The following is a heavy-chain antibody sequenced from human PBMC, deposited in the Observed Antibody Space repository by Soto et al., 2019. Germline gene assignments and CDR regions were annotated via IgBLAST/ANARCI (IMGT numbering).Heavy chain of an antibody. V-gene: IGHV4-4*02. D-gene: IGHD1-7*01. CDR2: IYRTGST. CDR3: AGRDPGTSVDY. CDR1: GGSFTSNNW. J-gene: IGHJ4*02. Sequence: PSETLSLTCAVSGGSFTSNNWWTWVRQPPGQGLEWIGEIYRTGSTNYNPSLKSRVTISLDKSENQFSLKVTSLTAADTAVYYCAGRDPGTSVDYWGQGTLVTV.